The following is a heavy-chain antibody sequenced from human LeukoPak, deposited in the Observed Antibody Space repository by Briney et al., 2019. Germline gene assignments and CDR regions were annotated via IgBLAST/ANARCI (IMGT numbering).Heavy chain of an antibody. CDR1: GGSISSGTYY. CDR3: ARLPDP. Sequence: SETLSLTCTVSGGSISSGTYYWYWIRQPAGKGLEWIGRIYTSGITNYNPSLKSRVIISVDTSKNQFSLKLTSVTASDTAVYYCARLPDPWGQGTLVTVSS. CDR2: IYTSGIT. J-gene: IGHJ5*02. V-gene: IGHV4-61*02.